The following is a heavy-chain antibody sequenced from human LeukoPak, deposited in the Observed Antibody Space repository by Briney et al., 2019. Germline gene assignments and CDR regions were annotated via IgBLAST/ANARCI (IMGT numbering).Heavy chain of an antibody. Sequence: SGGSLRLACVVSGFTFSSYAMHWVRQAPGKGLEYVSAISSNGGSTYYANSAKGRFTISRDNSKNTLYLQMGSLRVEDMAVYYCARASSGWYGYWGQGTLVTVSS. CDR3: ARASSGWYGY. V-gene: IGHV3-64*01. CDR1: GFTFSSYA. D-gene: IGHD6-19*01. J-gene: IGHJ4*02. CDR2: ISSNGGST.